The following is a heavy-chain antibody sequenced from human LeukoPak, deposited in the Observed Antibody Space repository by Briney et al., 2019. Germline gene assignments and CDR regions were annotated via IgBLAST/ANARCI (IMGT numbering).Heavy chain of an antibody. CDR1: GFTFSSYG. CDR2: IWYDGSNK. J-gene: IGHJ4*02. D-gene: IGHD2-2*01. Sequence: AGGSLRLSCAASGFTFSSYGMHWVRQAPGKGLEWVAVIWYDGSNKYYADSVKGRFTISRDNSKNTLYLQMNSLRAEDTAVYYCAREGCSGTSCYLDYWGQGTLVTVSS. CDR3: AREGCSGTSCYLDY. V-gene: IGHV3-33*01.